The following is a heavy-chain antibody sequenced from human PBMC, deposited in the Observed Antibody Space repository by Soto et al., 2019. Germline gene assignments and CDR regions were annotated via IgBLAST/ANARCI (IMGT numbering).Heavy chain of an antibody. CDR2: INAANGDT. V-gene: IGHV1-3*01. CDR3: VRRHVSATGIDWFDP. CDR1: GYTFTSYG. Sequence: ASVEGLCKASGYTFTSYGIHWVRQAPGQRLEWMGWINAANGDTKYSPKFQGRVTITRDTSASTAYMELSSLRSEDTAVYYCVRRHVSATGIDWFDPWGQGTLVTVSS. J-gene: IGHJ5*02. D-gene: IGHD6-13*01.